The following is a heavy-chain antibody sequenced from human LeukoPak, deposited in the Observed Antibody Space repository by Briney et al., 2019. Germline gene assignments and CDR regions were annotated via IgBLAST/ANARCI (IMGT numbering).Heavy chain of an antibody. D-gene: IGHD7-27*01. CDR1: GGSISSYY. J-gene: IGHJ5*02. CDR2: IYYSGST. V-gene: IGHV4-59*01. CDR3: ARFLGTGPEDVDWFDP. Sequence: PSETLSLTCTVSGGSISSYYWSWIRQPPGKGLEWIGYIYYSGSTNYNPSLKNRVTISVDTSKNQFSLKLSSVTAADTAVYYCARFLGTGPEDVDWFDPWGQGTLVTVSS.